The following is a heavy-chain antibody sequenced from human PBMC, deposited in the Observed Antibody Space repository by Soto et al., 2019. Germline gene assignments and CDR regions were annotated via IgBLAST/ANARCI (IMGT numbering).Heavy chain of an antibody. CDR3: ARVQRPAGRGAWYSFAP. Sequence: QVQLQESGPGLVKPSETLSLTCSVSGDSVSSGSYYWSWIRQPPGRGLEWIGFIYYTGSANYNPSLKTRVTISVDMSETPFALTVRSVTAADTAGYSCARVQRPAGRGAWYSFAPWGQGTLVTVSS. D-gene: IGHD2-21*01. J-gene: IGHJ5*02. V-gene: IGHV4-61*03. CDR2: IYYTGSA. CDR1: GDSVSSGSYY.